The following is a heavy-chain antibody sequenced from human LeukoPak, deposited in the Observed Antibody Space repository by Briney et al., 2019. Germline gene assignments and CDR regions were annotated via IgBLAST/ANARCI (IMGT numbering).Heavy chain of an antibody. D-gene: IGHD3-10*01. CDR2: ISGSGGST. J-gene: IGHJ4*02. CDR1: GFTFNSYA. Sequence: GGSLRLSCAASGFTFNSYAMSWVRQAPGKGLEWVSAISGSGGSTYYADSVKGRFTISRDNSKNTLYLQMNSLRAEDTAVYYCAKVKVRGVMGAFDYWGQGTLVTVSS. V-gene: IGHV3-23*01. CDR3: AKVKVRGVMGAFDY.